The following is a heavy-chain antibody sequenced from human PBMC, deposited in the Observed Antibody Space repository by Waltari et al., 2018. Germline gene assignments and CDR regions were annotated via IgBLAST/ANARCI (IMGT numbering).Heavy chain of an antibody. D-gene: IGHD2-15*01. Sequence: QVQLVQSGAEVKKPGSSVKVSCKASGGTFSSYAISWVRQAPAQGLEWMGGIIPIFGTANYAQKFQGRVTITTDESTSTAYMELSSLRSEDTAVYYCARDHTPVVAATSSDDAFDIWGQGTMVTVSS. CDR3: ARDHTPVVAATSSDDAFDI. J-gene: IGHJ3*02. CDR1: GGTFSSYA. V-gene: IGHV1-69*05. CDR2: IIPIFGTA.